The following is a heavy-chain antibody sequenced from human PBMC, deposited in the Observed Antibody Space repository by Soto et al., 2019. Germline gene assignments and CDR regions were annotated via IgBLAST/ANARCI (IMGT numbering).Heavy chain of an antibody. CDR2: ISYDGSDK. CDR3: AKDRGWYSGTSDY. J-gene: IGHJ4*02. D-gene: IGHD1-26*01. V-gene: IGHV3-30*18. CDR1: GFTLSSFG. Sequence: QVQLVESGGDVVQPGRSLRLSCAASGFTLSSFGMHWVRQAPGKGLEWVALISYDGSDKYYADSVKGRFTISRDNPKSTLYLQMNSLRAEDTAGYYCAKDRGWYSGTSDYWGQGALVTVSS.